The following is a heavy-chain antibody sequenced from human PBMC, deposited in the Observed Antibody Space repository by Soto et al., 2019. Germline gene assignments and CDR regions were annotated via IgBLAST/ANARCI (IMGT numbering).Heavy chain of an antibody. CDR2: IYYSGST. CDR1: GGSISSSSYY. CDR3: ARLWYRVVAGDFDY. Sequence: SETLSLTCTVSGGSISSSSYYWGWIRQPPGKGLEWIGSIYYSGSTYYNPSLKSRVTISVDTSKNQFSLKLSSVTAADTAVYFCARLWYRVVAGDFDYWGQGTLVTVSS. V-gene: IGHV4-39*01. D-gene: IGHD6-19*01. J-gene: IGHJ4*02.